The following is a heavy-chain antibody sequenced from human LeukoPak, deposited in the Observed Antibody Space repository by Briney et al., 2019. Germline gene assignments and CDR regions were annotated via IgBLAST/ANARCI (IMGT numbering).Heavy chain of an antibody. V-gene: IGHV1-2*02. Sequence: ASVKVSCKASGYTFTGYYMHWVRQAPGQGLEWMGWINPNSGGTNYAQKFQGRVTMTRDTSISTACMELSRLRSDDTAVYYCARGGSYYAHYYYYYMDVWGKGTTVTISS. CDR3: ARGGSYYAHYYYYYMDV. CDR1: GYTFTGYY. J-gene: IGHJ6*03. CDR2: INPNSGGT. D-gene: IGHD1-26*01.